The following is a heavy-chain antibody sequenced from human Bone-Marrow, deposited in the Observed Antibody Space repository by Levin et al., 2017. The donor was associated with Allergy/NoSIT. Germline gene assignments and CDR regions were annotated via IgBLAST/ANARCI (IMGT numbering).Heavy chain of an antibody. CDR3: AKHSDVFTMIWCPWEDGMDV. Sequence: PGGSLRLSCAASGFTFSSYAMTWVRQAPGRGLEWVSAISPSGSSRNYADSVKGRFTISRDNSRNTLYLQMNSLRAEDSAVYYCAKHSDVFTMIWCPWEDGMDVWGQGTTVAVSS. CDR1: GFTFSSYA. CDR2: ISPSGSSR. V-gene: IGHV3-23*01. D-gene: IGHD3-22*01. J-gene: IGHJ6*02.